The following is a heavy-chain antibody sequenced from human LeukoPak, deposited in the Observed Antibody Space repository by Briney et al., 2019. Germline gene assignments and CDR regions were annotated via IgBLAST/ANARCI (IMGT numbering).Heavy chain of an antibody. J-gene: IGHJ4*02. D-gene: IGHD5-18*01. Sequence: ASGKVSGKASGYTFTSYDINWGRQAPAQGLGGMGWMNLNRGKAGYAQKFQGRVTMTRDTSISTAYMELSRLRSDDTAVYYCARDTGFQIGLVGYWGQGTLVTVSS. V-gene: IGHV1-8*01. CDR3: ARDTGFQIGLVGY. CDR1: GYTFTSYD. CDR2: MNLNRGKA.